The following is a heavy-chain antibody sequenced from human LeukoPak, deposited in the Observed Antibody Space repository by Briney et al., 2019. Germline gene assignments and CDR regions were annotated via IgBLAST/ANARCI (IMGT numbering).Heavy chain of an antibody. J-gene: IGHJ4*02. CDR2: ISYDGSNK. Sequence: GGSLRLSCAAPGFTFSSYAMHCVRQAPGKGLEWVAVISYDGSNKYYADSVKGRFTISRDNSKNTLYLQMNSLRAEDTAVYYCARSLSGFDYWGQGTLVTVSS. D-gene: IGHD3-10*01. CDR1: GFTFSSYA. V-gene: IGHV3-30-3*01. CDR3: ARSLSGFDY.